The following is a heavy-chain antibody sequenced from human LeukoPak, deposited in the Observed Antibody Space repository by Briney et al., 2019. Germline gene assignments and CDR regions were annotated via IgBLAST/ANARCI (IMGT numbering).Heavy chain of an antibody. CDR3: ARDHRAYCGGDCYSRGAFDI. D-gene: IGHD2-21*02. J-gene: IGHJ3*02. Sequence: GGSLRLSCAASGFTFSMFWMSWVRQAPGKGLEWVAYINQDGSATSYVDSVKGRFTVSRDNAKNSLYLQMNSLRAEDTAVYYCARDHRAYCGGDCYSRGAFDIWGQGTMVTVSS. CDR1: GFTFSMFW. V-gene: IGHV3-7*04. CDR2: INQDGSAT.